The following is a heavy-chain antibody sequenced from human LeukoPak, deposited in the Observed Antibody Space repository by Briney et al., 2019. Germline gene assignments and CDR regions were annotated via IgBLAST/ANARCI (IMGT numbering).Heavy chain of an antibody. CDR2: IKQDGSEK. D-gene: IGHD2-2*03. CDR1: GFTFSSYW. J-gene: IGHJ6*02. Sequence: GGSLRLSCAASGFTFSSYWMSWVRQAPGKGLEWVANIKQDGSEKYYVDSVKGRFTISRDNAKNSPYLQMNSLRAEDTAVYYCARDSGGYCSSTSCYYYYYGMDVWGQRTTVTVSS. V-gene: IGHV3-7*01. CDR3: ARDSGGYCSSTSCYYYYYGMDV.